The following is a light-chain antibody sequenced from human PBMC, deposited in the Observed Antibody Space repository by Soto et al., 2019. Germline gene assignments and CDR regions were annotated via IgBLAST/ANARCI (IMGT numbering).Light chain of an antibody. J-gene: IGKJ2*01. CDR1: QSISRS. CDR2: DAS. CDR3: HQYNSWPPGT. Sequence: EIVTTQSPATLSVSPGERATLSCRASQSISRSLAWYQQKPGQAPRLLISDASTRATGIPARFSGSGSGTEFTLTISSLQSEDFALYYCHQYNSWPPGTFGQGTKVDIK. V-gene: IGKV3-15*01.